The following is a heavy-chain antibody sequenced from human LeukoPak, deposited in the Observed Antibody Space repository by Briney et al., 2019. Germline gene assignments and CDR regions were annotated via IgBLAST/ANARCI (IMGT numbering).Heavy chain of an antibody. CDR2: IYCSGST. Sequence: SETLSLTCTVSGGSISSYYWSWIRQPPGKGLEWIGYIYCSGSTNYNPSLKSRVTISVDTSKNQFSLKLSSVTAADTAVYYCARGPHSYYGSGSYYNSYYYMDVWGKGTTVTVSS. CDR1: GGSISSYY. J-gene: IGHJ6*03. D-gene: IGHD3-10*01. CDR3: ARGPHSYYGSGSYYNSYYYMDV. V-gene: IGHV4-59*01.